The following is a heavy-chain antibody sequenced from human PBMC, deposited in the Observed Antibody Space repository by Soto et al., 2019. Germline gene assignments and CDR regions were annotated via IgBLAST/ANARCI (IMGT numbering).Heavy chain of an antibody. V-gene: IGHV5-10-1*01. D-gene: IGHD3-22*01. CDR3: ARQIYDSDTGPNFQYYFDS. CDR2: IDPSDSQT. CDR1: GYSFACYW. Sequence: AGESLKISCNGSGYSFACYWITWVRQKPWKGLEWMGRIDPSDSQTYYSPSFRGHVTISVTKSITTVFLQWSSLRASDTAMYYCARQIYDSDTGPNFQYYFDSWGQGTPVTVS. J-gene: IGHJ4*02.